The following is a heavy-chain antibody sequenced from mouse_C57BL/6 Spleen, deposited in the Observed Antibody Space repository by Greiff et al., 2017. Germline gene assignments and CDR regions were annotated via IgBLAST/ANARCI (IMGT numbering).Heavy chain of an antibody. V-gene: IGHV7-3*01. CDR2: IRNKANGYTT. J-gene: IGHJ4*01. D-gene: IGHD1-1*01. CDR1: GFTFTDYY. Sequence: EVHLVESGGGLVQPGGSLSLSCAASGFTFTDYYMSWVRQPPGKALEWLGFIRNKANGYTTEYSASVKGRFTISRDNSQSILYLQMNALRAEYSATYYCARDPVPYAMDYWGQGTSVTVSS. CDR3: ARDPVPYAMDY.